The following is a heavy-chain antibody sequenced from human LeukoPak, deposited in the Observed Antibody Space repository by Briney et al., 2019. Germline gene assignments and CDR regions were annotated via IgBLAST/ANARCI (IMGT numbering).Heavy chain of an antibody. CDR2: IYYSGST. D-gene: IGHD1-14*01. Sequence: SETLSLTCTVSGGSISTFYWSWIRQPPGKGLEWIGYIYYSGSTNCNPSLKSRVTISVDTSKIQFSLKLSSVTAADTAVYYCARGITSRYYFDYWGQGSLVTVSS. CDR1: GGSISTFY. V-gene: IGHV4-59*01. CDR3: ARGITSRYYFDY. J-gene: IGHJ4*02.